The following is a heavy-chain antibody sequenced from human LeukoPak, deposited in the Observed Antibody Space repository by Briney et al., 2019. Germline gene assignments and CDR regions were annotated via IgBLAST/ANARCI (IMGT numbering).Heavy chain of an antibody. CDR3: ARGSQTGHSRFDY. D-gene: IGHD1-14*01. J-gene: IGHJ4*02. CDR1: GFTFSTYS. CDR2: ISSSSSTI. V-gene: IGHV3-48*01. Sequence: GGSLRLSCAASGFTFSTYSMNWVRQARGKGLEWVSYISSSSSTIYYADSVKGRFTISRDNAKNSLSLLMNSLRAEDTAVYYCARGSQTGHSRFDYWGQGTLVTVSS.